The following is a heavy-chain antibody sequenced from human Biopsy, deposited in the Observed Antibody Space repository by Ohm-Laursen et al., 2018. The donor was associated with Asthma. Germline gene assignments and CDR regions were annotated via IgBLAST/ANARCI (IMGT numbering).Heavy chain of an antibody. CDR3: ARKAGSCISRTCYSLDF. Sequence: SVKVSCKSLGGTFNTYVIGWARQAPGQGLAWTGGINFVFGTTTYPQKFQDRVTITADDSTSTVYMELSSLRSEDTAVYYCARKAGSCISRTCYSLDFWGQGTLVTVSS. J-gene: IGHJ4*02. D-gene: IGHD2-2*01. V-gene: IGHV1-69*13. CDR1: GGTFNTYV. CDR2: INFVFGTT.